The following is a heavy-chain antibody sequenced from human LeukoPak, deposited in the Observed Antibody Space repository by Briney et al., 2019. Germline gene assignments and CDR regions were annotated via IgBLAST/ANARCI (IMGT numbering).Heavy chain of an antibody. CDR3: AKGEGNYYDSSGYYYDWDY. D-gene: IGHD3-22*01. CDR1: GFILNNYW. V-gene: IGHV3-30*18. J-gene: IGHJ4*02. CDR2: ISYDGSNK. Sequence: GGSLRLSCAASGFILNNYWMTWVRQAPGKGLEWVAVISYDGSNKYYADSVKGRFTISRDNSKNTLYLQMNSLRAEDTAVYYCAKGEGNYYDSSGYYYDWDYWGQGTLVTVSS.